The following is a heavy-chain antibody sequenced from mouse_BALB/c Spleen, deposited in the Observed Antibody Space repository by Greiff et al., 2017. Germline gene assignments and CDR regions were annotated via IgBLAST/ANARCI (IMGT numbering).Heavy chain of an antibody. V-gene: IGHV5-6-5*01. Sequence: EVQVVESGGGLVKPGGSLKLSCAASGFTFSSYAMSWVRQTPEKRLEWVASISSGGSTYYPDSVKGRFTISRDNARNILYLQMSSLRSEDTAMYYCARGYRYDERGFDYWGQGTTLTVSS. CDR3: ARGYRYDERGFDY. J-gene: IGHJ2*01. CDR1: GFTFSSYA. D-gene: IGHD2-14*01. CDR2: ISSGGST.